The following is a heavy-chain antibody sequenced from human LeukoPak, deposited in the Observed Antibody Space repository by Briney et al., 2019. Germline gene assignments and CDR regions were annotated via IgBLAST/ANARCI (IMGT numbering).Heavy chain of an antibody. CDR1: GGSISTYY. CDR3: ASGGRISAANWFDP. V-gene: IGHV4-4*07. J-gene: IGHJ5*02. CDR2: VYPSGRT. Sequence: SETLSLTCTVSGGSISTYYWSWIRQPAGKGLEWIGRVYPSGRTSYTPSLENRVTMSVDTSKKQFSLKLRSVTAADTAVYYCASGGRISAANWFDPWGQGTLVTVSS. D-gene: IGHD6-13*01.